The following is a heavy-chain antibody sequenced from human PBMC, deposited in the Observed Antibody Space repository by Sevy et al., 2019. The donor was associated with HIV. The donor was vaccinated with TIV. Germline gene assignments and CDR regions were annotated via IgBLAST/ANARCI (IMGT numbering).Heavy chain of an antibody. CDR2: INHSGST. CDR3: ARGVIDIVVVVAAKGHDAFDI. V-gene: IGHV4-34*01. J-gene: IGHJ3*02. Sequence: SETLSLTCAVYGGSFSGYYWSWIRQPPGKGLEWIGEINHSGSTNYNPSLKSRVTISVDTSKNQFSLKLISVTAADTAVYYCARGVIDIVVVVAAKGHDAFDIWGQGTMVTVSS. D-gene: IGHD2-15*01. CDR1: GGSFSGYY.